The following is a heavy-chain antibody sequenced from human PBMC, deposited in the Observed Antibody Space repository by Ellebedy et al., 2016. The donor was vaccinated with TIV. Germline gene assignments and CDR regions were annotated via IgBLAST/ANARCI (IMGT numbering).Heavy chain of an antibody. D-gene: IGHD3-22*01. CDR3: AKYKYYYDSSGYYYLDY. J-gene: IGHJ4*02. V-gene: IGHV3-23*01. CDR2: ISGSGGST. CDR1: GGTFSSYA. Sequence: SCXASGGTFSSYAMSWVRQAPGKGLEWVSAISGSGGSTYYADSVKGRFTISRDNSKNTLYLQMNSLRAEDTAVYYCAKYKYYYDSSGYYYLDYWGQGTLVTVSS.